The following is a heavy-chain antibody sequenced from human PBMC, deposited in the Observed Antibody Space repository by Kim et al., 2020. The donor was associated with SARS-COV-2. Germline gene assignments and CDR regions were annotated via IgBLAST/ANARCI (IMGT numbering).Heavy chain of an antibody. CDR3: ARGGSAFDS. Sequence: SETLSLTCTVSGGSISSYYWSWIRQPPGKGLEWIGYIYYSGSTNYNPSLQSRVTISVDTSKNQFSLKLSSVTAADTAVYYCARGGSAFDSWGQGTMVTVS. D-gene: IGHD2-15*01. V-gene: IGHV4-59*13. CDR1: GGSISSYY. CDR2: IYYSGST. J-gene: IGHJ3*02.